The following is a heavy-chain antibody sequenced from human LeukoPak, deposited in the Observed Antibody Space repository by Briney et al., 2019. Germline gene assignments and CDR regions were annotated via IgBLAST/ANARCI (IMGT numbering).Heavy chain of an antibody. D-gene: IGHD5-18*01. V-gene: IGHV3-30*19. CDR2: ISYDGSNK. Sequence: GGSLRLSCKASGFNFGNFGMHWVRQAPGKGLEWVAVISYDGSNKYYADSVKGRFTISRDNSKNTLYLQMNSLRAEDTAVYYCARDPEGLQLWFLDYWGQGTLVTVSS. J-gene: IGHJ4*02. CDR3: ARDPEGLQLWFLDY. CDR1: GFNFGNFG.